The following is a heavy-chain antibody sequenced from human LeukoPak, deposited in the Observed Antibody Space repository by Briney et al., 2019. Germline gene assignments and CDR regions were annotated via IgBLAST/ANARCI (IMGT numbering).Heavy chain of an antibody. CDR1: GNSFSNYF. V-gene: IGHV5-51*01. J-gene: IGHJ5*02. CDR2: IYPGDSDT. Sequence: GESLKLSCKGSGNSFSNYFIAWVRQMPGKGLEWMGNIYPGDSDTRYSPSFQGQVTISADKSINTVYLQWGSLEASDTAMYYCARQNILGSTKAPLDLWGQGTLVTVSS. D-gene: IGHD1-26*01. CDR3: ARQNILGSTKAPLDL.